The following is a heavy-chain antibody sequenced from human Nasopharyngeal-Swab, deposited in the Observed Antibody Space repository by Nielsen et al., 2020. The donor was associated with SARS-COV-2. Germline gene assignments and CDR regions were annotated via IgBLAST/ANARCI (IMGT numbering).Heavy chain of an antibody. J-gene: IGHJ1*01. Sequence: GESLKISCAASGFTISSKYMNWVRQAPGKGLEYISVIYCDGSTYYADSVKGRFTISRDNSKNTVYLQMNSLRVEDTAVYFCAREDYDTHFVYFHHWGQGTLVTVSS. CDR2: IYCDGST. CDR1: GFTISSKY. CDR3: AREDYDTHFVYFHH. D-gene: IGHD3-9*01. V-gene: IGHV3-53*01.